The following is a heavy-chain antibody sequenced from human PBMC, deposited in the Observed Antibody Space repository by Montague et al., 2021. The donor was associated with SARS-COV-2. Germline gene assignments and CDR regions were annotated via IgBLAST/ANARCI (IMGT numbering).Heavy chain of an antibody. Sequence: PALVKPTQTLTLTCTFSGVSLNTSGLCVSWICQPPGKALEWLARIDWDDDKYYSTSLKTRLTISKDTSKNQVVLTMTNMDPVDTATYYCARTYAPSAVAVDYWGQGALVTVSS. J-gene: IGHJ4*02. CDR2: IDWDDDK. D-gene: IGHD6-19*01. V-gene: IGHV2-70*11. CDR3: ARTYAPSAVAVDY. CDR1: GVSLNTSGLC.